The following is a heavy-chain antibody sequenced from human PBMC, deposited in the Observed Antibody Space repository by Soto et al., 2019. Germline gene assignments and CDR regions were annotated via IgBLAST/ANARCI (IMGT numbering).Heavy chain of an antibody. V-gene: IGHV3-74*01. Sequence: GGSLRLSCAASGFTFSSYWMHWVRQAPGKGLVWVSRINSDGSSTSYADSVKGRFTISRDNAKNTLYLQMNSLRAEDTAVYYCAREGFFGVSYLSYNWFDPWGQGTLVTVSS. CDR3: AREGFFGVSYLSYNWFDP. CDR2: INSDGSST. CDR1: GFTFSSYW. D-gene: IGHD3-3*01. J-gene: IGHJ5*02.